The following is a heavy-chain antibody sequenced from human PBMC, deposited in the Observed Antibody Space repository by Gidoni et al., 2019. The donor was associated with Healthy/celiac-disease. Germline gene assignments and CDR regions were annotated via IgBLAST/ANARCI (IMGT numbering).Heavy chain of an antibody. CDR2: IIPIFGTA. CDR3: ARDYGHGYNYGSGDFDI. V-gene: IGHV1-69*01. D-gene: IGHD5-12*01. Sequence: QLQLVQSGAEVQKPGSSVKVSCQASGGTFSSSAISWVRQAPGQGLEWMGGIIPIFGTANYAQKFQGRVTITADESTSTAYMELSSLRSEDTAVYYCARDYGHGYNYGSGDFDIWGQGTMVTVSS. CDR1: GGTFSSSA. J-gene: IGHJ3*02.